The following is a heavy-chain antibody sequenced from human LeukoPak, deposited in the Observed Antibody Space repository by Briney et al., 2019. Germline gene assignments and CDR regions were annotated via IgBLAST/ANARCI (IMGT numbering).Heavy chain of an antibody. CDR2: INPNSGGT. CDR3: ARRGCSSTSCYKYYYGMDV. Sequence: ASVKVSCKASGYTFTGYYMHCVRQAPGQGLEWMGWINPNSGGTNYAQKFQGRVTMTRDTSISTAYMELSRLRSDDTAVDYCARRGCSSTSCYKYYYGMDVWGQGTTVTVSS. D-gene: IGHD2-2*01. J-gene: IGHJ6*02. V-gene: IGHV1-2*02. CDR1: GYTFTGYY.